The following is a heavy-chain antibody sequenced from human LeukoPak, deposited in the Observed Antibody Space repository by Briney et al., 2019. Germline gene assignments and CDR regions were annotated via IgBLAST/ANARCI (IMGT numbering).Heavy chain of an antibody. J-gene: IGHJ4*02. CDR1: GYTFTSYG. V-gene: IGHV1-18*01. Sequence: ASVKVSCKASGYTFTSYGISWVRQAPGQGLEWMGWISTYNGHTNYARKVQGRVTMTRDTSTSTVYMELSSLRSEDTAVYYCARADGSLFDYWGQGTLVTVSS. D-gene: IGHD1-26*01. CDR3: ARADGSLFDY. CDR2: ISTYNGHT.